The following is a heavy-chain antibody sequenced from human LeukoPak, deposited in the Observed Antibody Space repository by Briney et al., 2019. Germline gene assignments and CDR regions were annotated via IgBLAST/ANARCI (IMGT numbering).Heavy chain of an antibody. CDR2: INHSGST. J-gene: IGHJ4*02. CDR1: GGSFSGYY. V-gene: IGHV4-34*01. D-gene: IGHD2-8*01. CDR3: ARYCTNGLCRGFYFDY. Sequence: ETLSLTCAVYGGSFSGYYWSWIRQPPGKGLEWIGEINHSGSTNYNPSLKSRVTISVDTSKNQFSLKLSSVTAADTAVYYCARYCTNGLCRGFYFDYWGQGALVTVSS.